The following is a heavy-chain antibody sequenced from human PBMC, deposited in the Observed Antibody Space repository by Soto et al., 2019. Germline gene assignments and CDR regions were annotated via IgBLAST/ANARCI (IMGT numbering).Heavy chain of an antibody. Sequence: ASVKVACKASCYSFSFYGISWVRQDTGQGLEWMGWINPSDGNRNFAQKFEDRVTMTTATSTNTVFLELRSLKSDDTAIYYCARDRLRGYDSSGFYSWGQGTMVTVSS. CDR1: CYSFSFYG. CDR3: ARDRLRGYDSSGFYS. D-gene: IGHD3-22*01. CDR2: INPSDGNR. J-gene: IGHJ4*02. V-gene: IGHV1-18*01.